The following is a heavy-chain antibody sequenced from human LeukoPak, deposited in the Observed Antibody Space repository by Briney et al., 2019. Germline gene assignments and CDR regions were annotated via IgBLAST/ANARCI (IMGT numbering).Heavy chain of an antibody. J-gene: IGHJ4*02. D-gene: IGHD3-22*01. CDR3: AKGSYYDSSGYYYFDY. CDR1: GFTFSSYA. Sequence: GGPLRLSCAASGFTFSSYAMSWVRQAPGKGLEWVSAISGSGGSTYYADSVKGRFTISRDNSKNTLYLQVNSLRADDTAVYYCAKGSYYDSSGYYYFDYWGQGTLVSVSS. CDR2: ISGSGGST. V-gene: IGHV3-23*01.